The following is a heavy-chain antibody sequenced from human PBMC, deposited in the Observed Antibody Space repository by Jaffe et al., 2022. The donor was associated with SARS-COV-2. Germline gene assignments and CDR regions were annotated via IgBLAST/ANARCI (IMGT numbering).Heavy chain of an antibody. D-gene: IGHD4-17*01. CDR2: ISWNSGSI. V-gene: IGHV3-9*01. J-gene: IGHJ4*02. CDR1: GFTFDDYA. Sequence: EVQLVESGGGLVQPGRSLRLSCAASGFTFDDYAMHWVRQAPGKGLEWVSGISWNSGSIGYADSVKGRFTISRDNAKNSLYLQMNSLRAEDTALYYCAKAYGGWTYYFDYWGQGTLVTVSS. CDR3: AKAYGGWTYYFDY.